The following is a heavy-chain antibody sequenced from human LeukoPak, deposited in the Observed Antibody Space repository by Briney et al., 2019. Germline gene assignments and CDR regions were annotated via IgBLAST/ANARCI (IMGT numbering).Heavy chain of an antibody. D-gene: IGHD3-10*01. CDR2: IIPIFGTA. CDR3: ARDPSGLLWCGEFQNWFDP. J-gene: IGHJ5*02. CDR1: GGTFSSYA. V-gene: IGHV1-69*05. Sequence: SVKVSCKASGGTFSSYAISWVRQAPGQGLEWMGRIIPIFGTANYAQKFQGRVTITTDESTSTAYMELSSLRSEDTAVYYCARDPSGLLWCGEFQNWFDPWGQGSLVTVSS.